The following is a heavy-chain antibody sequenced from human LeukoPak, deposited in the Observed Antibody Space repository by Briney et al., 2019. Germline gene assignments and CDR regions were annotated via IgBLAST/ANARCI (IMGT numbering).Heavy chain of an antibody. CDR1: GGTFSSYA. D-gene: IGHD5-12*01. Sequence: GASVKVSCKASGGTFSSYAISWVRQAPGQGLEWMGRIIPILGIANYAQKFQGRVTITADKPTSTAYMELSSLRSEDTAVYYCARVQVGYNYGPLDYWGQGTLVTVSS. CDR3: ARVQVGYNYGPLDY. CDR2: IIPILGIA. J-gene: IGHJ4*02. V-gene: IGHV1-69*04.